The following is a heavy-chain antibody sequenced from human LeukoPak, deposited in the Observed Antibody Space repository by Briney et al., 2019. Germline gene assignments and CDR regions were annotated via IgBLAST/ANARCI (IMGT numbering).Heavy chain of an antibody. D-gene: IGHD4-17*01. V-gene: IGHV4-34*01. CDR2: INHTGST. CDR3: ARDFGYGDYFFDD. CDR1: GGSFSAYY. J-gene: IGHJ4*02. Sequence: SETLSLTCAVYGGSFSAYYWSWIRQPPGKGLEWIGEINHTGSTSYNPSLKSRVTMSVDTSKNQFSLKLSSVTAADTAVYYCARDFGYGDYFFDDWGQGTLVTVSS.